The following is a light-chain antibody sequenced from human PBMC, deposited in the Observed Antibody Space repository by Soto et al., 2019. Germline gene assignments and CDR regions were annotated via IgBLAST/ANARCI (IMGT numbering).Light chain of an antibody. CDR1: GSDIGAYNY. J-gene: IGLJ1*01. CDR3: SSFTTSYFYV. Sequence: QSALTQPASVSGSPGQSITSSCTGSGSDIGAYNYVSWYQQHPGKAPKLLIHGVTRRPSGVSSRFSASKSAYTASLTISGLQAEDEANYYCSSFTTSYFYVFGPGTKLTVL. CDR2: GVT. V-gene: IGLV2-14*01.